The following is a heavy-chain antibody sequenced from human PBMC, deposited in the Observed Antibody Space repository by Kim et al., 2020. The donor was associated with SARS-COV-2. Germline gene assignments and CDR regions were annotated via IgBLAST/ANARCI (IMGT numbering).Heavy chain of an antibody. CDR3: ARTFGVATYMDV. V-gene: IGHV1-3*01. D-gene: IGHD3-3*01. CDR2: INAGNGNT. J-gene: IGHJ6*03. CDR1: GYTFTSYA. Sequence: ASVKVSCKASGYTFTSYAMHWVRQAPGQRLEWMGWINAGNGNTEYSQEFQGRVTITRDTSASTAYMELSSLRSEDTAVYYCARTFGVATYMDVWGKGTTVTVPS.